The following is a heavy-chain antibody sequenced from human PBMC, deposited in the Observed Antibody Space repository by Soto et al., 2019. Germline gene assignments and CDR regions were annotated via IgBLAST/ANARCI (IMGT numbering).Heavy chain of an antibody. CDR1: GYTFTSYV. CDR3: ARGKRAATYYYYYYYMDV. V-gene: IGHV1-18*01. CDR2: ISAYNGNT. Sequence: GASVKVSCKASGYTFTSYVISWVRQAPGQGLEWMGWISAYNGNTNYAQKLQGRVTMTTDTSTSTAYMELRSLRSDDTAVYYCARGKRAATYYYYYYYMDVWGKGTTVTVSS. J-gene: IGHJ6*03. D-gene: IGHD2-15*01.